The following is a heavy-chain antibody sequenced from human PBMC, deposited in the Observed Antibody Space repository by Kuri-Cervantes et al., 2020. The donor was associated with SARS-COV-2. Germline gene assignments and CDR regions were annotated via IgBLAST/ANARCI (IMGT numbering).Heavy chain of an antibody. CDR1: GYSFTSYW. J-gene: IGHJ5*02. Sequence: GESLKISCKGSGYSFTSYWISWVRQMPGKGLEWMGRIDPSDSYTNYSPSFQGHVTISADKSISTAYLPWSSLKASDTAMYYCARHPNYYTLTGYLKRNNWFDTWGQGTMVTVSS. D-gene: IGHD3-9*01. V-gene: IGHV5-10-1*01. CDR2: IDPSDSYT. CDR3: ARHPNYYTLTGYLKRNNWFDT.